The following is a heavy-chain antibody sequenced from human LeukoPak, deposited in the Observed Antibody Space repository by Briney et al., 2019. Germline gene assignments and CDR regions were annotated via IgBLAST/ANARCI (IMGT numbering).Heavy chain of an antibody. Sequence: GGSLRLSCAASGFTFSSYAMSWVRQAPGKGLEWVSAITGDGDTTYYADSVRGRFTISRDNSKNTLYLQVNSLRAEDTAVYYCAKRGAGGNLFDYWGQGTLVTVSS. V-gene: IGHV3-23*01. CDR1: GFTFSSYA. D-gene: IGHD4-23*01. CDR2: ITGDGDTT. J-gene: IGHJ4*02. CDR3: AKRGAGGNLFDY.